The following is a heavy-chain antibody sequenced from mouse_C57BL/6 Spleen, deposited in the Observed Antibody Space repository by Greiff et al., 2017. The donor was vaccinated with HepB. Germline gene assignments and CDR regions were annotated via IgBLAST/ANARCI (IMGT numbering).Heavy chain of an antibody. J-gene: IGHJ3*01. D-gene: IGHD1-1*01. Sequence: VQLQQSGAELVRPGASVTLSCKASGYTFTDYEMHWVKQTPVHGLEWIGAIDPETGGTAYNQKFKGKAILTADKSSSTAYMELRSLTSEDSAVYYWTRPPYGRDGFAYWGQGTLVTVSA. V-gene: IGHV1-15*01. CDR1: GYTFTDYE. CDR3: TRPPYGRDGFAY. CDR2: IDPETGGT.